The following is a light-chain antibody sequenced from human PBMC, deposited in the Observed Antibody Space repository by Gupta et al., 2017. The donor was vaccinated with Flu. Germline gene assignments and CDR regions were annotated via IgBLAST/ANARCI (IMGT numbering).Light chain of an antibody. Sequence: SVTISCTGTSSDVGGYNYVSWYQQHPGKAPKLIIYEVTERPSGVPDRFSGSKSGNTASLTVSGPQADDEADYYCSSYAGTNKLVFGGGTKLTVL. CDR2: EVT. CDR3: SSYAGTNKLV. J-gene: IGLJ2*01. CDR1: SSDVGGYNY. V-gene: IGLV2-8*01.